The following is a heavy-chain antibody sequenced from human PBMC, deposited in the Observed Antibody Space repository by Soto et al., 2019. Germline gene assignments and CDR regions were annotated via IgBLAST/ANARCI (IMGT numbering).Heavy chain of an antibody. V-gene: IGHV1-2*04. D-gene: IGHD2-15*01. J-gene: IGHJ6*03. Sequence: QVQLVQSGAEVKEPGASVTVSCRASGDRFTDYYMHWVRQAPGQGLEWMGWINPNSGVTKYAQKLQGWVTMTRDTSIRTVSMQMSRLKFDDTASYYCARESGGATATLNYYYFYMDVLGTGTTVTVAS. CDR3: ARESGGATATLNYYYFYMDV. CDR1: GDRFTDYY. CDR2: INPNSGVT.